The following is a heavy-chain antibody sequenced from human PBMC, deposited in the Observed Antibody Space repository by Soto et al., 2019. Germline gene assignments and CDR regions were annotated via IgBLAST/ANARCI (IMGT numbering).Heavy chain of an antibody. CDR3: AARDSTGYYYDYYYYYGMDV. Sequence: GWRGRACAASGCTFGSYYMNGVRQAPGKGLEWVSYISSSGSTIYYADSVKGRFTISRDNAKNSLYLQMNSLRAEDTAVYYCAARDSTGYYYDYYYYYGMDVWGQGTKVTVYS. V-gene: IGHV3-48*03. CDR1: GCTFGSYY. CDR2: ISSSGSTI. J-gene: IGHJ6*02. D-gene: IGHD3-22*01.